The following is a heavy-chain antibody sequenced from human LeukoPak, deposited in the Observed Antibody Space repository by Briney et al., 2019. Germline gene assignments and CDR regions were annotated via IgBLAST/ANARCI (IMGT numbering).Heavy chain of an antibody. V-gene: IGHV3-30*02. CDR3: AKDLERVFDYYYYYYMDV. CDR1: GFTFSSYG. J-gene: IGHJ6*03. CDR2: IRYDGSNK. D-gene: IGHD3-3*01. Sequence: PGGSLRLSCAASGFTFSSYGMHWVRQAPGKGLEWVAFIRYDGSNKYYADSVKGRFTISRDNSKSTLYLQMNSLRAEDTAVYYCAKDLERVFDYYYYYYMDVWGKGTTVTISS.